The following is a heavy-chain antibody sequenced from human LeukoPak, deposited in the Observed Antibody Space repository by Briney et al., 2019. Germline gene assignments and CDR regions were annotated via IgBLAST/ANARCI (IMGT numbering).Heavy chain of an antibody. Sequence: GGSLRLFCTVSGFTFSNAWMGWVRQAPGKGLEWVGRIKKKTDGGTTDYAAPVKGRFTISRDDSGNTLYLQMNSLKTEDTAVYYCTTEYYYDSSGLFDYWGQGTLVTVSS. CDR3: TTEYYYDSSGLFDY. D-gene: IGHD3-22*01. CDR1: GFTFSNAW. J-gene: IGHJ4*02. CDR2: IKKKTDGGTT. V-gene: IGHV3-15*01.